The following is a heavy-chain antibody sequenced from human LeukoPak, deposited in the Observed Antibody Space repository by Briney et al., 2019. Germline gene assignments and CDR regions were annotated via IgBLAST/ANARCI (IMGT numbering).Heavy chain of an antibody. V-gene: IGHV6-1*01. CDR2: TYYRSKWYN. CDR1: GDSASSNSAA. D-gene: IGHD4-17*01. CDR3: ARGPPTTVFLNNWFDP. J-gene: IGHJ5*02. Sequence: SQTLSLTCAISGDSASSNSAAWNWIRQSPSRGLEWLGRTYYRSKWYNDYAVSVKSRITINPDTSKNQFSLQLNSGTPEDTAVYYCARGPPTTVFLNNWFDPWGQGTLVTVSS.